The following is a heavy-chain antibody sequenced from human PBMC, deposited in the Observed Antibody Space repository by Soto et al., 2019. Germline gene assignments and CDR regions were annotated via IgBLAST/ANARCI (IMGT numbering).Heavy chain of an antibody. CDR3: ARHFYGSGTRYPFDY. J-gene: IGHJ4*02. CDR2: IYYSGST. D-gene: IGHD3-10*01. Sequence: SETLSLTCTVSGGSISSGDYYWSWIRQPPGKGLEWIGNIYYSGSTNYNPSLKSRVTISVDTSKNQFSLKLSSVTAADTAVYYCARHFYGSGTRYPFDYWGQGTLVTVSS. CDR1: GGSISSGDYY. V-gene: IGHV4-30-4*01.